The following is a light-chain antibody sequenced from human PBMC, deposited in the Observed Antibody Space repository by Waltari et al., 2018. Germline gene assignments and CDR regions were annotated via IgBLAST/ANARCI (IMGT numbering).Light chain of an antibody. Sequence: EIVLTQSPGTLSLSPGERATLSCRASQRVTNSYLAWYQQRPGQSPRLLIYGGSSGATGIPDSFSGGGSGTDFTLTINRLEPQDFGVYYCQQYATSPWTFGQGTKVEIK. J-gene: IGKJ1*01. CDR3: QQYATSPWT. V-gene: IGKV3-20*01. CDR2: GGS. CDR1: QRVTNSY.